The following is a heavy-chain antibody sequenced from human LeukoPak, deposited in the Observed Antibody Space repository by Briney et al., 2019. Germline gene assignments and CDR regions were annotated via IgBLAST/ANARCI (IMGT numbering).Heavy chain of an antibody. J-gene: IGHJ4*02. CDR3: ARALVTMVRGVIPYFDY. Sequence: PSQTLSLTCAVSGGSISSGGYSWSWIRQPPGKGLEWIGYIYHSGSTYYNPSLKSRVTISVDRSKNQFSLKLSSVTAADTAVYYCARALVTMVRGVIPYFDYWGQGTLVTVSS. CDR1: GGSISSGGYS. V-gene: IGHV4-30-2*01. CDR2: IYHSGST. D-gene: IGHD3-10*01.